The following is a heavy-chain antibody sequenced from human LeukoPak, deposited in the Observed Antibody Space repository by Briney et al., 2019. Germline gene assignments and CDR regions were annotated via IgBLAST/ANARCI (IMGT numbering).Heavy chain of an antibody. J-gene: IGHJ5*02. CDR1: GGSFSGYY. CDR2: INHSGST. Sequence: SEALSLTCAVYGGSFSGYYRSWIRQPPGKGLEWIGEINHSGSTHYNPSLKSRVAISVDTSKNQFSLRLSSVTAADAAVYYCARVTIATPGNWFDPWGQGTLVTVSS. D-gene: IGHD6-13*01. CDR3: ARVTIATPGNWFDP. V-gene: IGHV4-34*01.